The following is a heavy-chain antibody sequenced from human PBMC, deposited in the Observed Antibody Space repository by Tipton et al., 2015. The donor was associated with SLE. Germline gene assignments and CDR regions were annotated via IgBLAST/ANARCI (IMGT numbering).Heavy chain of an antibody. D-gene: IGHD1-14*01. CDR3: VRKPDGRNWFDP. CDR1: GVSIRTSRYY. J-gene: IGHJ5*02. CDR2: LYAGGST. V-gene: IGHV4-39*07. Sequence: TLSLTCSVSGVSIRTSRYYWGWIRQSPGQGLEWVGSLYAGGSTYFHPSLQSRASISADASKNQFSLNLNSVTAVDTAVYYCVRKPDGRNWFDPWGQGTLVIVSS.